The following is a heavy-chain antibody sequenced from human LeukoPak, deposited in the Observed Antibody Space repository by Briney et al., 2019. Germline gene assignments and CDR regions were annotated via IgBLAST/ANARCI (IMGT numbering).Heavy chain of an antibody. Sequence: SVKVSCKASGGTFSSYAISWVRQAPGQGLEWMGRIIPIFGTANYAQRFQGRVTITTDESTSTAYMELSSLRSEDTAVYYCASYDSSGYYRHDGYFDLWGRGTLVTVSS. CDR2: IIPIFGTA. J-gene: IGHJ2*01. V-gene: IGHV1-69*05. D-gene: IGHD3-22*01. CDR1: GGTFSSYA. CDR3: ASYDSSGYYRHDGYFDL.